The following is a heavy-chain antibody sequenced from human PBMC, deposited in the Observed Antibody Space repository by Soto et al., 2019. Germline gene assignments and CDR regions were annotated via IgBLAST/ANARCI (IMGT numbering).Heavy chain of an antibody. D-gene: IGHD1-26*01. Sequence: QVQLVQSGAEVKKPGSSVKFSCKASGGTFSSYAISWVRQAPGQGLEWMGGIIPIFGTANYAQKFQGRVTITADESTRTAYMELSSLRSEDTAVYYWASPAHIVGATGYFQHWGQCTLVTVSS. CDR3: ASPAHIVGATGYFQH. J-gene: IGHJ1*01. CDR1: GGTFSSYA. CDR2: IIPIFGTA. V-gene: IGHV1-69*01.